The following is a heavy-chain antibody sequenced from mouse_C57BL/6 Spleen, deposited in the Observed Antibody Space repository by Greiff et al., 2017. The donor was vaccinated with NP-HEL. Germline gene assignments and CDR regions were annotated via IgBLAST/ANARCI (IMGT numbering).Heavy chain of an antibody. CDR2: IDPETGGT. CDR1: GYTFTDYE. CDR3: TRAPLFAY. J-gene: IGHJ3*01. V-gene: IGHV1-15*01. Sequence: VQLQQSGAELVRPGASVTLSCKASGYTFTDYEMHWVKQTPVHGLEWIGAIDPETGGTAYNQKFKGKAILTADKSSSTAYMELRSLTSEDSAVDYCTRAPLFAYWGQGTLVTVSA.